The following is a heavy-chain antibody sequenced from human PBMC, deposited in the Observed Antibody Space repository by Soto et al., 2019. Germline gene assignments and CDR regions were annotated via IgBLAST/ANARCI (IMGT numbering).Heavy chain of an antibody. V-gene: IGHV3-23*01. CDR2: ISGSGGST. CDR1: GFTFSSYA. J-gene: IGHJ4*02. D-gene: IGHD4-4*01. CDR3: AKAGGDYSNYFLFDY. Sequence: GGSLRLSCAASGFTFSSYAMSWVRQAPGKGLEWVSAISGSGGSTYYADSVKGRFTISRDNSKNTLYLQMNSLRAEDTAVYYCAKAGGDYSNYFLFDYWGQGTLVTVSS.